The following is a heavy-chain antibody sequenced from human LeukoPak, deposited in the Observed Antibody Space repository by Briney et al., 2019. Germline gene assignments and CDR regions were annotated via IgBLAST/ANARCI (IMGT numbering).Heavy chain of an antibody. CDR1: GYTFTSYG. V-gene: IGHV1-18*01. J-gene: IGHJ4*02. CDR3: AKGLERESRLDS. Sequence: GASVKVSCKASGYTFTSYGISRVRQAPGQGLEWMGWISAYNGNTNYAQKLQGRVTMTTDTSTSTAYMELRSLRSDDTALYYCAKGLERESRLDSWGQGTLVTVSS. CDR2: ISAYNGNT. D-gene: IGHD3/OR15-3a*01.